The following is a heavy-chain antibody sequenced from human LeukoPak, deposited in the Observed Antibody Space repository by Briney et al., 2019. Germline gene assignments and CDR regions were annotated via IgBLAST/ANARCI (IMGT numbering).Heavy chain of an antibody. J-gene: IGHJ6*03. Sequence: GGSLRLSCAASGFSFRSYGMQWVRKGPGKGPVGVAFIRNDGRDKYYAGSVKGRFTVTRDNSKDTLYLQMSSLRTEDTALYYCARDTAWYTAQYYIDVWGQGTTVSVSS. V-gene: IGHV3-30*02. CDR3: ARDTAWYTAQYYIDV. CDR2: IRNDGRDK. CDR1: GFSFRSYG. D-gene: IGHD2-8*01.